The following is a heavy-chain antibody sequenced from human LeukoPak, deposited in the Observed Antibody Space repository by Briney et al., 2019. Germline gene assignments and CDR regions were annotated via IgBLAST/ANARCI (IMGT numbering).Heavy chain of an antibody. CDR3: ARHRSIAVAGALDY. Sequence: PSETLSLTCTVSGGSISSYYWSWIRQPPGKGLEWIGYIYYSGSTSYNPSLKSRVTISVDTSKNQFSLKLSSVTAADTAVYYCARHRSIAVAGALDYWGQGTLVTVSS. D-gene: IGHD6-19*01. V-gene: IGHV4-59*08. J-gene: IGHJ4*02. CDR2: IYYSGST. CDR1: GGSISSYY.